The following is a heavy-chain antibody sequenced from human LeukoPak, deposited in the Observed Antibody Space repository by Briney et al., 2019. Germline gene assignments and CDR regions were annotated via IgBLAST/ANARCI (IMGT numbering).Heavy chain of an antibody. CDR3: LKDEAGYSGY. Sequence: PGGSLRLSCSASGFIFSSYAMHWVRQAPGKRLDYDSAITSDGGTTYYADSVKGRFTISRDNSRNTVYLQMSSLRVEYTAVYFCLKDEAGYSGYWGQGTLVTVSS. D-gene: IGHD5-12*01. J-gene: IGHJ4*02. CDR2: ITSDGGTT. CDR1: GFIFSSYA. V-gene: IGHV3-64D*06.